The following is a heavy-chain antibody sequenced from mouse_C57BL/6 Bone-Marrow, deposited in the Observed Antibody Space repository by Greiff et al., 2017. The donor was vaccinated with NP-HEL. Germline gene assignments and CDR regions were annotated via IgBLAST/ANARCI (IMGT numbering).Heavy chain of an antibody. J-gene: IGHJ2*01. CDR1: GFTFSSYA. D-gene: IGHD3-1*01. V-gene: IGHV5-4*01. CDR3: GKEEIGLFFDY. CDR2: ISDGGSYT. Sequence: DVQLVESGGGLVKPGGSLKLSCAASGFTFSSYAMSWVRQTPEKRLEWVATISDGGSYTYYPDNVKGRFTISRDNAKNNLYLQMSHLKSEDTAMYYCGKEEIGLFFDYWGQGTTLTVSS.